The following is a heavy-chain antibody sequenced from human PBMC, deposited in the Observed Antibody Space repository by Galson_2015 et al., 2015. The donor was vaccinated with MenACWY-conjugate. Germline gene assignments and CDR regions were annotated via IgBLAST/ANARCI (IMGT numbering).Heavy chain of an antibody. CDR1: GGSVSSGSYY. V-gene: IGHV4-61*01. CDR3: AREDSGGSYYFDY. Sequence: SETLSLTCTVSGGSVSSGSYYWSWIRQPPGKGLEWIGYIYYSGSTNYNPSLKSRVTISVDTSKNQFCLKLYSVTAADTAVYYCAREDSGGSYYFDYWGQGILVTVSS. CDR2: IYYSGST. D-gene: IGHD1-26*01. J-gene: IGHJ4*02.